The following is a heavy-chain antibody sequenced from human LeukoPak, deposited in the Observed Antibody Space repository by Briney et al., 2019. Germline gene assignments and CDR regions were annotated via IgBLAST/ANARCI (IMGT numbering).Heavy chain of an antibody. J-gene: IGHJ4*02. Sequence: SETLSLTCTVSGGSISTYHWSWIRQPPGKGLEWIGYIYYNGSPNYNPSLKSRVTISVDTSKNQFSLKLNSVTAADTAVYYCARRAARPGFDYWGQGTLVTVSS. CDR2: IYYNGSP. CDR1: GGSISTYH. V-gene: IGHV4-59*08. CDR3: ARRAARPGFDY. D-gene: IGHD6-6*01.